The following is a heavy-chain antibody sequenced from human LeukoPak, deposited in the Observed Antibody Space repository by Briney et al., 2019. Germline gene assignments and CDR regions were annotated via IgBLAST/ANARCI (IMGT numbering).Heavy chain of an antibody. J-gene: IGHJ3*02. CDR2: ISSSSSYI. D-gene: IGHD1-26*01. Sequence: PGGSLRLSCAASGFTFSSYSMNWVRQAPGKGLEWVSSISSSSSYIYYADSVKGRFTVSRDNAKNSLYLQMNSLRAEDTAVYYCARVGLVWELLDAFDIWGQGTMVTVSS. CDR3: ARVGLVWELLDAFDI. V-gene: IGHV3-21*01. CDR1: GFTFSSYS.